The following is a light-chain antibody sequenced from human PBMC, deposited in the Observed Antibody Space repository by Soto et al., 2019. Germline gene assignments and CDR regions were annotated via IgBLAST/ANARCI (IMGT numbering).Light chain of an antibody. CDR3: QQYNNWPPIT. V-gene: IGKV3-15*01. CDR2: GAS. CDR1: QSVSSN. J-gene: IGKJ5*01. Sequence: TQSKATLSVSPGERATRSCRASQSVSSNLAWYQQKPGQAPRLLIYGASTRATGIPARFSGSVSGTEFTLTISSLQSEDFAVYYCQQYNNWPPITFGQGRLLAIK.